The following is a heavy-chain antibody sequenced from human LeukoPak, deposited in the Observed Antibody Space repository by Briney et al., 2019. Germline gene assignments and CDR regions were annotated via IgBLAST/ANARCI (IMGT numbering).Heavy chain of an antibody. V-gene: IGHV1-2*02. D-gene: IGHD6-19*01. CDR3: ARDGSGWYWFDP. Sequence: ASVKVSCKASGYSLTGYYMHWVRQAPGQGLEWMGWINPNSGGTNYAQKFQGRVTMTSDTSINTAYMELSRLRSDDTGVYYCARDGSGWYWFDPWGQGTLVTVSS. CDR2: INPNSGGT. CDR1: GYSLTGYY. J-gene: IGHJ5*02.